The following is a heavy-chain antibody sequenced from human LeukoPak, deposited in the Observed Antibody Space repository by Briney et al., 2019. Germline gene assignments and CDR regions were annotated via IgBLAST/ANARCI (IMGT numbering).Heavy chain of an antibody. V-gene: IGHV4-39*07. CDR3: ARDLVVPSGGGY. J-gene: IGHJ4*02. CDR1: GGSISSNGYY. CDR2: IYHSGST. D-gene: IGHD2-15*01. Sequence: SETLSLTCTVSGGSISSNGYYWGWIRQPPGKGLEWIGSIYHSGSTYYNPSLKSRVTISVDTSKNQFSLKLSSVTAADTAVYYCARDLVVPSGGGYWGQGTLVTVSS.